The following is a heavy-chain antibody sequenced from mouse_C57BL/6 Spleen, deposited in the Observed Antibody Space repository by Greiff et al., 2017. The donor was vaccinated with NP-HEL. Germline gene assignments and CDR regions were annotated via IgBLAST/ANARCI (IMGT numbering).Heavy chain of an antibody. CDR3: ARNYDGSSAYFDV. J-gene: IGHJ1*03. V-gene: IGHV1-55*01. CDR1: GYTFSSYG. Sequence: QVQLQQPGAELVKPGASVKMSCKASGYTFSSYGITWVKQRPGKGLEWIGDIYPGSGSTNYNEKVKSKATLAVDTSSSTAYMQLSSLTSEDSAVYYCARNYDGSSAYFDVWGTGTTLTVSS. D-gene: IGHD1-1*01. CDR2: IYPGSGST.